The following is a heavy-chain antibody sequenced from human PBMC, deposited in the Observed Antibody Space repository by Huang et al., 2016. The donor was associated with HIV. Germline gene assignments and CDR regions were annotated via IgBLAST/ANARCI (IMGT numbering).Heavy chain of an antibody. CDR3: ARAPAGNDYSLYNYYGLDI. J-gene: IGHJ6*02. D-gene: IGHD2-15*01. Sequence: QGRLQQWGAGMLKPSETLSLTCAVYGGSFSRYYWTWVRQPPGRGLEWIGEISQSGTTTYHTSLESRVTISGDTSKNQFSLRLTSVTAADTATYFCARAPAGNDYSLYNYYGLDIWGQGTTVTVSS. V-gene: IGHV4-34*01. CDR2: ISQSGTT. CDR1: GGSFSRYY.